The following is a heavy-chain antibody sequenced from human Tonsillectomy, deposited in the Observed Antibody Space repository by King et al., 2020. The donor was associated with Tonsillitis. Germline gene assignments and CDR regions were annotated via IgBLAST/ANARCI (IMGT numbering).Heavy chain of an antibody. V-gene: IGHV5-10-1*01. D-gene: IGHD3-16*02. Sequence: QLVQSGAEIRKPGESLRISCTGSGYSFTNYWITWVRQMPGKGLEWMGRIDPSDSYTNYNPSFQGHVTISADQSSSTAYMQWRSLKTSDTAMYYCARLDVTFGEIIVEGSHYWGQGTLVTVSS. CDR2: IDPSDSYT. J-gene: IGHJ4*02. CDR3: ARLDVTFGEIIVEGSHY. CDR1: GYSFTNYW.